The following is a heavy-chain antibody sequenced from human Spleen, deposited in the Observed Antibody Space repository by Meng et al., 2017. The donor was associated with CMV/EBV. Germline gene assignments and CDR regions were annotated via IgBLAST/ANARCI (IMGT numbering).Heavy chain of an antibody. J-gene: IGHJ5*02. V-gene: IGHV3-30*04. CDR2: ISYDGSNK. CDR1: RFTFSTYA. D-gene: IGHD6-19*01. Sequence: GESLKISCAASRFTFSTYAIHWVRQAPGKGLEWVAVISYDGSNKYYADSVKGRFTISRDNSKNTLYLQMNSLRAEDTALYYCAKPGDDSGTNWFDPWGQGTLVTVSS. CDR3: AKPGDDSGTNWFDP.